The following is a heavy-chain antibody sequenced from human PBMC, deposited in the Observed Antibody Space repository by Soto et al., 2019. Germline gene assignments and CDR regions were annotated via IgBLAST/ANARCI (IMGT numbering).Heavy chain of an antibody. CDR3: AKGTGRYCSGGRCDLDDPFDY. CDR1: GFTFSNYA. Sequence: EVHLLESGGDLVQPGGSLRLSCAASGFTFSNYAMSWVRQAPGKGLDWVSGISGSAASTFYADSVKGRFTISRDNSKNTLYLQMNSLRAEDTAVYYCAKGTGRYCSGGRCDLDDPFDYWGQGTLVTVSS. D-gene: IGHD2-15*01. J-gene: IGHJ4*02. V-gene: IGHV3-23*01. CDR2: ISGSAAST.